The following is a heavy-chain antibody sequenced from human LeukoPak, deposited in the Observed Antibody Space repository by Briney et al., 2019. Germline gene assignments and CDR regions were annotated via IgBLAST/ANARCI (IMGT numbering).Heavy chain of an antibody. J-gene: IGHJ4*02. CDR3: ARERPDSRNLDS. D-gene: IGHD1-14*01. Sequence: RGSLRLSCAAFGFIVRSNHINWVRQAPGKGLEWVSITYSGDTTYYADSVKGRFIISRDDSKNTLSLQMNDLRVEDTAVYYCARERPDSRNLDSWGRGALVTVSS. CDR1: GFIVRSNH. V-gene: IGHV3-66*01. CDR2: TYSGDTT.